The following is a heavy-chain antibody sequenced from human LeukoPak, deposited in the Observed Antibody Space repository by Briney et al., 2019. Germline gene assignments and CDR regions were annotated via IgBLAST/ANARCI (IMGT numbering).Heavy chain of an antibody. CDR1: EFIFSRFW. V-gene: IGHV3-7*01. CDR3: AKLLRDVTIYDF. Sequence: QTGGSLRLSCAASEFIFSRFWMSWVRQAPGKGLEWVASVNQDESAKFYVDSVRGRFTISRDNAKNSLFLQMNFLRAEDTAFYYCAKLLRDVTIYDFWGHGALVTVSS. D-gene: IGHD4-23*01. J-gene: IGHJ4*01. CDR2: VNQDESAK.